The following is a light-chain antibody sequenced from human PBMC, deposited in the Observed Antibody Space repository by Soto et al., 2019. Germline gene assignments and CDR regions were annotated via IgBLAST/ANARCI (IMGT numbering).Light chain of an antibody. CDR1: SSDIGGYNS. Sequence: QSALTHPASVSGSPGQSITISCTGTSSDIGGYNSVSWYQQHPRKAPKLMIYEVTNRPSGISNRFSGSKSGNTASLTISGLQAEDEADYYCSSYTRGNTYVFGTGTKVTVL. V-gene: IGLV2-14*01. J-gene: IGLJ1*01. CDR2: EVT. CDR3: SSYTRGNTYV.